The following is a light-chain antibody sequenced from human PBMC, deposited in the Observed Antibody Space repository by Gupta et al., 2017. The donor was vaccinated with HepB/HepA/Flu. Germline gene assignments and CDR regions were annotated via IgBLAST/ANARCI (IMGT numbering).Light chain of an antibody. CDR2: WAS. CDR1: QNVLYSFNDKTF. J-gene: IGKJ4*01. V-gene: IGKV4-1*01. CDR3: QQYYTTPFT. Sequence: DLVMPQSPDFLAVSLGERATINCKSSQNVLYSFNDKTFLAWYQQKPGQPPKLLIYWASTRESGVPDRFSGSGSGTDFTLTISSLQAEDVAVYYCQQYYTTPFTFGGGTKVEIK.